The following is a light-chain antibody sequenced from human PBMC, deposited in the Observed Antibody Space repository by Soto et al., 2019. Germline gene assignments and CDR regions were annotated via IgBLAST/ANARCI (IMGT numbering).Light chain of an antibody. CDR1: QSVSSSY. J-gene: IGKJ1*01. V-gene: IGKV3-20*01. Sequence: EIVLTQSPGTLSLPPGERATLSCRASQSVSSSYLAWYQQKPGQAPRLLIYSISSRATGIPDRFSGSGSGTDFTLTISRLEPEDFAVYYCQHYGSPGRTFGQGTKVEVK. CDR2: SIS. CDR3: QHYGSPGRT.